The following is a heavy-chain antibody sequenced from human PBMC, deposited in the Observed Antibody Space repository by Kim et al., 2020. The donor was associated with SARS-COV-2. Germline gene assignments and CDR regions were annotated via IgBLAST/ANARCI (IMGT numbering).Heavy chain of an antibody. CDR2: ISWNSGSI. D-gene: IGHD4-17*01. CDR1: GFTFDDYA. Sequence: GGSLRLSCAASGFTFDDYAMHWVRQAPGKGLEWVSGISWNSGSIGYADSVKGRFTISRDNAKNSLYLQMNSLRAEDTALYYCAKDSEDYGVVYFQHWGQG. J-gene: IGHJ1*01. V-gene: IGHV3-9*01. CDR3: AKDSEDYGVVYFQH.